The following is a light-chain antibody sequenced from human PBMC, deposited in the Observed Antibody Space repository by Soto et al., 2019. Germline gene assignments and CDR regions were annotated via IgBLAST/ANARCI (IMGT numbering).Light chain of an antibody. CDR3: QQYNSYWT. J-gene: IGKJ1*01. V-gene: IGKV1-5*01. CDR2: DAS. CDR1: QSISSW. Sequence: DIQMTQSPSTLSVTVGDRVTITCRASQSISSWLAWYQQKPGKAPKLLIYDASSLESGVPSRFSGSGSGTEFTLTISILQPDDFATYYCQQYNSYWTFGQGTKVDI.